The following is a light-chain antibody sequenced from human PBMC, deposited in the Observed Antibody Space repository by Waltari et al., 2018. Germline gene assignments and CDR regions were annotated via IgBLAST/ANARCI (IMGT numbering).Light chain of an antibody. V-gene: IGKV1-16*02. CDR2: AAS. CDR3: QQYWSYPIT. CDR1: QGITDH. Sequence: DIQMTQSPSSLSASVGPKVTITCRARQGITDHLAWVQLKPGKAPKSLIYAASRLQSGVPSKFSGSGSGTDFTLTINSLQPEDFATYYCQQYWSYPITFAQGTRLEIE. J-gene: IGKJ5*01.